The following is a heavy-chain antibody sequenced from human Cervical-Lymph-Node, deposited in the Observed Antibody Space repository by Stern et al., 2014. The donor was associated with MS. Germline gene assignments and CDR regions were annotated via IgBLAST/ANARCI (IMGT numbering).Heavy chain of an antibody. J-gene: IGHJ4*02. CDR2: IFHSGHP. Sequence: VQLVEFGPGLVKPSDTLSLTCAVSGSSISSYHWWGWIRQPPGKGLEWIGYIFHSGHPYYTPSLKSRLTMSVDTSKNQFSLKLNSVTAVDTAVYYCARKPAGNREFDFWGQGTLVSVSS. CDR1: GSSISSYHW. D-gene: IGHD1-14*01. CDR3: ARKPAGNREFDF. V-gene: IGHV4-28*01.